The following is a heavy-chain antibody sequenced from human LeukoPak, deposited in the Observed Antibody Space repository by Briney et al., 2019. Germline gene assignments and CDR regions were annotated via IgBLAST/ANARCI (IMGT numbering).Heavy chain of an antibody. CDR2: ISYDGSNK. Sequence: LSGGSLRLPCAASGFTFSSYAMHWVRQAPGKGLEWVAVISYDGSNKYYADSVKGRFTISRDNSKNTLYLQMNSLRAEDTAVYYCARDLGDCSSTSCYSYYYYYGMDVWGQGTTVTVSS. V-gene: IGHV3-30*04. J-gene: IGHJ6*02. CDR1: GFTFSSYA. D-gene: IGHD2-2*01. CDR3: ARDLGDCSSTSCYSYYYYYGMDV.